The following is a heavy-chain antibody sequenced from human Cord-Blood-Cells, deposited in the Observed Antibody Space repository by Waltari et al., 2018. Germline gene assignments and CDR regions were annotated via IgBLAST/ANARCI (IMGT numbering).Heavy chain of an antibody. D-gene: IGHD6-6*01. CDR2: INAGNGNT. CDR3: ARGQLGPSPDY. J-gene: IGHJ4*02. CDR1: GYTFTSYA. Sequence: QVQLAQCGAEVKKPGASVKDSCKASGYTFTSYAMHWVRPAPGQRLEWMGWINAGNGNTKSSQKFQRRVNSTRDTSVSTAYMELSSLGSEVTAVYCCARGQLGPSPDYWGQGTLVTVSS. V-gene: IGHV1-3*01.